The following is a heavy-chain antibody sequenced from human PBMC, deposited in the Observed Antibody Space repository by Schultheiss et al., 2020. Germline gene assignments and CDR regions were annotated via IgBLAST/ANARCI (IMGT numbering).Heavy chain of an antibody. J-gene: IGHJ5*02. V-gene: IGHV3-15*01. Sequence: GGSLRLSCAASGFTFSGSSMHWVRQAPGKGLEWVGRIKSKTDGGTTDYAAPVKGRFTISRDDSKNTLYLQMNSLKTEDTAVYYCTTDQGVIMPNWFDPWGQGTLVTVSS. CDR3: TTDQGVIMPNWFDP. CDR1: GFTFSGSS. D-gene: IGHD3-10*01. CDR2: IKSKTDGGTT.